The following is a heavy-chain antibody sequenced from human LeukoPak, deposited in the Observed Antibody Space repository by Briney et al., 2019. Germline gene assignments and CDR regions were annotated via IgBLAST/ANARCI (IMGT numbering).Heavy chain of an antibody. CDR1: GLTLRSYA. CDR2: ISGSGGST. CDR3: AKDRSEEFDY. V-gene: IGHV3-23*01. Sequence: GGSLRLSCAASGLTLRSYAMSWVRQAPGKGLEWVSGISGSGGSTYYADSVKGRFTISRDNSKNTLYLQMNSLRAEDTAVYYCAKDRSEEFDYWGQGTLVTVSS. J-gene: IGHJ4*02.